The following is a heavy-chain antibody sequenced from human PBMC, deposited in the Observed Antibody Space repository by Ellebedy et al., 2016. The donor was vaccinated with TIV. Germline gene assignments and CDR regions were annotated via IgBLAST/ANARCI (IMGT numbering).Heavy chain of an antibody. CDR1: GFTFSSYS. CDR2: ISSSSSYI. D-gene: IGHD6-13*01. Sequence: GESLKISXAASGFTFSSYSMNWVRQAPGKGLEWVSSISSSSSYIYYADSVKGRFTISRDNAKNSLYLQMNSLRAEDTAVYYCARDLVGAAAATDYWGQGTLVTVSS. V-gene: IGHV3-21*01. CDR3: ARDLVGAAAATDY. J-gene: IGHJ4*02.